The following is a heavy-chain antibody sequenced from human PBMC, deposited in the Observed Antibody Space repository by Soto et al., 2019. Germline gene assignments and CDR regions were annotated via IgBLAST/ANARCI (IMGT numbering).Heavy chain of an antibody. CDR2: MNPGSGKT. V-gene: IGHV1-8*02. Sequence: QVQLVQSGAEVREPGASVRVSCKASGYTFVNFDISWVRQAAGQGVEWLGWMNPGSGKTGYASKFQGRVAMTRDASTGTSHPEVSSLTSDATAVYYCARMASAGTLNWFDPWGQGTLVTVSS. J-gene: IGHJ5*02. D-gene: IGHD6-13*01. CDR1: GYTFVNFD. CDR3: ARMASAGTLNWFDP.